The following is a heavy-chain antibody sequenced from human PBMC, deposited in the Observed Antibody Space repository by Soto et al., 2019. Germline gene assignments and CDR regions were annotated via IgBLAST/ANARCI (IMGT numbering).Heavy chain of an antibody. D-gene: IGHD3-16*02. Sequence: QVQLVQSGAEVKKPGASVKVSCKASGYTFTGNYMHWVRQAPGQGVEWMGWINVNSGGTKYAQKFQRWLIRTRDTSISTPYMELSRLRSDDTARYSCARGEKLSLYPQLEYWGQGTLVTVSS. CDR2: INVNSGGT. CDR3: ARGEKLSLYPQLEY. V-gene: IGHV1-2*04. CDR1: GYTFTGNY. J-gene: IGHJ4*02.